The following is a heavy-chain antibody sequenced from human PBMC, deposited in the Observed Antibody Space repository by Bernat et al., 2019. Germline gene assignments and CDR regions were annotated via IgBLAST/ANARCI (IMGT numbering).Heavy chain of an antibody. Sequence: EVQLVESGGGLVQPGGSLRLSCAASGFTFSSYWMSWVRQAPGKGLEWVANIKQDGSEKYYVDSVKGRFTISRDNSKNTLYLQMNSLRAEDTAVYYCVRYFGGIAASGTVGWFDPWGQGTLVTVSS. J-gene: IGHJ5*02. CDR1: GFTFSSYW. V-gene: IGHV3-7*01. CDR2: IKQDGSEK. CDR3: VRYFGGIAASGTVGWFDP. D-gene: IGHD6-13*01.